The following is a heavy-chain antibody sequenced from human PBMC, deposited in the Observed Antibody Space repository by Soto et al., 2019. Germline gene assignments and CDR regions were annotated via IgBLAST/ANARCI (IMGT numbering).Heavy chain of an antibody. V-gene: IGHV4-61*08. CDR3: ARDRMANWFDP. D-gene: IGHD2-8*01. J-gene: IGHJ5*02. CDR2: IYYSGST. Sequence: SETLSLTCTVSGGSINSCDYYWSWIRQPPGKGLEWIGYIYYSGSTNYNPSLKSRVTISLDTSKNQFSLKLSSVTAADTAVYYCARDRMANWFDPWGQGTLVTVSS. CDR1: GGSINSCDYY.